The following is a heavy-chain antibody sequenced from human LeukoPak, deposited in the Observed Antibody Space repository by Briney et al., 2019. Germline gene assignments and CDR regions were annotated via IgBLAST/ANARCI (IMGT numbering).Heavy chain of an antibody. Sequence: ASVKVSRKASVYTFTNYGIHWVRQAPGQGLEWMGWISAYNGNTKYAQNLQGRVTMTTDTSTSTAYMELRSLRSDDTAVYYCARGPLGAAFDSWGQGTLVTVSS. J-gene: IGHJ4*02. D-gene: IGHD3-16*01. CDR1: VYTFTNYG. CDR3: ARGPLGAAFDS. V-gene: IGHV1-18*01. CDR2: ISAYNGNT.